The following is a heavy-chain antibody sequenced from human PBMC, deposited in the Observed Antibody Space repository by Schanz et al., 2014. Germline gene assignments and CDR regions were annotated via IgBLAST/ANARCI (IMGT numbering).Heavy chain of an antibody. CDR1: GYTFTNFY. CDR3: ARGYGDSPTDF. D-gene: IGHD4-17*01. Sequence: QVQLVQSGTEVKKPGASVKVSCKASGYTFTNFYIHWVRQAPGQGLEWVGRIIPILGIANYAQNFQGRVTITADRSTSTAYMELSSLRSEDTAVYYCARGYGDSPTDFWGQGTLVTVSS. J-gene: IGHJ4*02. V-gene: IGHV1-69*09. CDR2: IIPILGIA.